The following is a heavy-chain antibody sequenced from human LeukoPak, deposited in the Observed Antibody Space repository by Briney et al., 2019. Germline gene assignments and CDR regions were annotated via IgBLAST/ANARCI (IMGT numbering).Heavy chain of an antibody. D-gene: IGHD1-26*01. CDR2: IIPIFGTA. J-gene: IGHJ4*02. CDR1: GGTFRNYA. CDR3: ASGVGSPGGY. Sequence: ASVKVSCKASGGTFRNYAISWVRQAPGQGLEWMGGIIPIFGTADYAQKFQGRVTITADESTSTAYMELSSLRAEDTAVYYCASGVGSPGGYWGQGTLVTVSS. V-gene: IGHV1-69*13.